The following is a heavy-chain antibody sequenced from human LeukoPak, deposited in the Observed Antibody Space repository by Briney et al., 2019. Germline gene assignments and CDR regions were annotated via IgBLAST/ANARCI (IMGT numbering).Heavy chain of an antibody. CDR1: GFTFSSYW. CDR2: INSDGSST. J-gene: IGHJ4*02. CDR3: AGGRIAAAGTPGDY. V-gene: IGHV3-74*01. Sequence: GGSLRLSCAASGFTFSSYWMHWVRQAPGKGLVWVSRINSDGSSTSYADSVKGRFTISRDNAKNTLYLQMNSLRAEDTAVYYCAGGRIAAAGTPGDYWGQGTLVTVSS. D-gene: IGHD6-13*01.